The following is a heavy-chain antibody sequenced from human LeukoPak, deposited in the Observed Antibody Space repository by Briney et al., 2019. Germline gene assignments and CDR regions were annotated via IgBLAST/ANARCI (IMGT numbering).Heavy chain of an antibody. CDR2: MNPNSGST. J-gene: IGHJ4*02. CDR3: ARGSVGYDFWSGYYDSDY. CDR1: GYTFTSYD. D-gene: IGHD3-3*01. V-gene: IGHV1-8*01. Sequence: ASVKVSCKASGYTFTSYDINWVRQATGQGLAWMGWMNPNSGSTGYAQKFQGRVTMTRNTSISTAYMELSSLRSEDTAVYYCARGSVGYDFWSGYYDSDYWGQGTLVTVSS.